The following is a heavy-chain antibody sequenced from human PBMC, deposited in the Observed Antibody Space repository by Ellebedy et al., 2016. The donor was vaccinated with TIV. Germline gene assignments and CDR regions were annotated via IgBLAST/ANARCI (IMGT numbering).Heavy chain of an antibody. Sequence: GGSLRLXCAASGFTFSYYGMFWVRQAPGKGLVWVSHINSGGSSTNYADSVKGRFTVSRDNAKNTLYLQMDSLRAEDTAVYYCARDWNSIADWGQGTLVTVSS. CDR1: GFTFSYYG. J-gene: IGHJ4*02. CDR2: INSGGSST. V-gene: IGHV3-74*01. D-gene: IGHD1-7*01. CDR3: ARDWNSIAD.